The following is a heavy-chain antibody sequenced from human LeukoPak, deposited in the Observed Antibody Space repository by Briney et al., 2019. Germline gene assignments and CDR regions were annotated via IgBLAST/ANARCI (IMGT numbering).Heavy chain of an antibody. CDR2: IRSRVNSYAT. Sequence: GGSLGLSCEASGFTFSDSAIHWVRQASGKGREWVGRIRSRVNSYATTYAASVKGRFTISRDDSKNTAYLEMNSLKTEDTAVYFCTRRGTAAAPDDYWGQGALVTVSS. CDR1: GFTFSDSA. V-gene: IGHV3-73*01. CDR3: TRRGTAAAPDDY. D-gene: IGHD6-13*01. J-gene: IGHJ4*02.